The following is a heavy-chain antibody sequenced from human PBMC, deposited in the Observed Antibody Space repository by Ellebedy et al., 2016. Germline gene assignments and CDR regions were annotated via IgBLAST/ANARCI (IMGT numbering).Heavy chain of an antibody. CDR1: GYTFTSYY. D-gene: IGHD2-2*01. CDR3: ARAYDPGCSNTSCYVPTGGDYYYGMDV. Sequence: ASVKVSCKASGYTFTSYYMHWVRQAPGQGLEWMGWINPNSGGTNYAQKFQGWVTMTRDTSISTAYMELSRLRSDDTAVYYCARAYDPGCSNTSCYVPTGGDYYYGMDVWGQGTTVTVSS. V-gene: IGHV1-2*04. CDR2: INPNSGGT. J-gene: IGHJ6*02.